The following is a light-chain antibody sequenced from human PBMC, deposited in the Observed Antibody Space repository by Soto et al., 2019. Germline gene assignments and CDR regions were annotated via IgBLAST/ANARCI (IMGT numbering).Light chain of an antibody. V-gene: IGKV1D-12*01. CDR1: QDIAGY. Sequence: IQETQTPSSETASVPHRVPITCRASQDIAGYLAWYQHKPGRAPELLIHAASSLQSGVPSRFSGSGSGTDFTLTINSLQPEDFATYYCQQAYSFPITFGQGTRLENK. CDR3: QQAYSFPIT. J-gene: IGKJ5*01. CDR2: AAS.